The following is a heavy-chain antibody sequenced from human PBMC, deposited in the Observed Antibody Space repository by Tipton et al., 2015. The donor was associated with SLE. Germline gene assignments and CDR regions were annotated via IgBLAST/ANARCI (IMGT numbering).Heavy chain of an antibody. CDR1: GGSVSSPIDY. CDR2: IYDRGST. V-gene: IGHV4-61*01. CDR3: ASAQNDFWSGYSSYYFDY. D-gene: IGHD3-3*01. Sequence: TLSLTCTVSGGSVSSPIDYWSWIRQSPGKGLEWIGSIYDRGSTNYNPSLKSRVTISVDTSKNQVSLRLTSVTAADTAVYTCASAQNDFWSGYSSYYFDYWGQGTLVTVSS. J-gene: IGHJ4*02.